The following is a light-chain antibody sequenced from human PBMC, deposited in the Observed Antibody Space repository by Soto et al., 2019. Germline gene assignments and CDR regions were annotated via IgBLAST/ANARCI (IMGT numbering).Light chain of an antibody. CDR1: QSISNW. Sequence: DIQMTQSPSTLSASVGDRVIITCRASQSISNWLAWYQQKPGKAPNLLIYKASSLKSGVPSRFSGSGSGTDFTLTINRLEPEDFAVYHCQYYGNSRITFGQGTRLEIK. CDR3: QYYGNSRIT. CDR2: KAS. V-gene: IGKV1-5*03. J-gene: IGKJ5*01.